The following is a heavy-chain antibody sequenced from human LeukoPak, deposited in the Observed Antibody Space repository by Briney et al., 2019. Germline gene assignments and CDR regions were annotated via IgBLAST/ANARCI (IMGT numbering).Heavy chain of an antibody. J-gene: IGHJ4*02. V-gene: IGHV3-23*01. CDR1: GFTFSSYA. CDR3: VKDLRAVTMIVVVAIMGFDY. CDR2: ISGSGGST. D-gene: IGHD3-22*01. Sequence: GGSLRLSCAASGFTFSSYAMSWVRQAPGKGLEWVSAISGSGGSTYYADSVKGRFTISRDNSKNTLYLQMDSLRAEDTAVYYCVKDLRAVTMIVVVAIMGFDYWGQGTLVTVSS.